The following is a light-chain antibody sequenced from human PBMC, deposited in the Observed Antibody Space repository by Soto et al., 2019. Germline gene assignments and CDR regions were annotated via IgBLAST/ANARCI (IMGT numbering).Light chain of an antibody. CDR1: QSVSSN. V-gene: IGKV3-15*01. CDR2: GAS. CDR3: QQYNNWPQT. J-gene: IGKJ1*01. Sequence: EIVMTQSPATLSVSPGERATLSCRASQSVSSNLAWYQQKPGQAPRLLIYGASTRATCSPARFSGSGSGTEFTLTISSLQSEDFAVYYCQQYNNWPQTFGQGTKVDIK.